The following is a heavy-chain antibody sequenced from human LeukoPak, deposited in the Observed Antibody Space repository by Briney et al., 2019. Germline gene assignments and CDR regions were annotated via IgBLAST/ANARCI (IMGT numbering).Heavy chain of an antibody. V-gene: IGHV1-2*02. CDR1: GYTFTSYG. Sequence: ASVKVSCKASGYTFTSYGISWVRQAPGQGLEWMGWINPNSGGTNFAQKFQGRVTMTRDTSIGTAYMEVSRLNSDDTAVYYCARDRYYYDSSGYRYYFDYWGQGTLVTVSS. CDR2: INPNSGGT. D-gene: IGHD3-22*01. J-gene: IGHJ4*02. CDR3: ARDRYYYDSSGYRYYFDY.